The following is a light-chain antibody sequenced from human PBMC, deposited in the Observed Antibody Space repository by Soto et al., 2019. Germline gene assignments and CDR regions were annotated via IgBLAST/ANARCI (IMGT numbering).Light chain of an antibody. Sequence: QPVLTQPPSASGTPGQRVTISCSGGTSSIGRNYVYWYQQLPGTAPKLVIYRNNQRPSGVPDRFSGSKSGTSASLVIRGLRSEDEAEYYCSSYTNINTRACVFGTGTKLTVL. CDR2: RNN. CDR3: SSYTNINTRACV. J-gene: IGLJ1*01. V-gene: IGLV1-47*01. CDR1: TSSIGRNY.